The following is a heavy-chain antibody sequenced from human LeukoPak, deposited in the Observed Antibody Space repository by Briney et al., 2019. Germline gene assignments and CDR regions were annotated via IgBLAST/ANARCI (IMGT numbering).Heavy chain of an antibody. CDR2: IYYSGST. CDR3: ARLRQGFYYFDY. V-gene: IGHV4-59*08. J-gene: IGHJ4*02. D-gene: IGHD2/OR15-2a*01. Sequence: SETLSLTCTVFGGSISSYYWSWIRQPPGKGLEWIGYIYYSGSTNYNPSLKSRVTVSVDTSKNQFSLKLSSVTAADTAVYYCARLRQGFYYFDYWGQGTLVTVSS. CDR1: GGSISSYY.